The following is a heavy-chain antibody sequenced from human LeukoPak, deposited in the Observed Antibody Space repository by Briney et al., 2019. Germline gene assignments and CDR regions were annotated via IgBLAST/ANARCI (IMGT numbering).Heavy chain of an antibody. D-gene: IGHD4-11*01. J-gene: IGHJ5*02. Sequence: PSETLSLTCAVSGGSISSGGYSWSWIRQPPGKGLEWIGYIYHSGSTYYNPPLKSRVTISVDRSKNQFSLKLSSVTAADTAVYYCASDRLGWFDPWGQGTLVTVSS. CDR3: ASDRLGWFDP. V-gene: IGHV4-30-2*01. CDR2: IYHSGST. CDR1: GGSISSGGYS.